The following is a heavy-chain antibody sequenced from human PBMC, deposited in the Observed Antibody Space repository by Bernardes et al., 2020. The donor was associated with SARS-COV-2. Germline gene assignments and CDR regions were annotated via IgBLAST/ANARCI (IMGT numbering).Heavy chain of an antibody. Sequence: SETLSLTCTVSGGSISSYYWSWIRQPAGKGLEWIGRIYTSGSTNYNPSLKSRVTMSVDTSKNQFSLKLSSVTAADTAVYYCARDEYCSSTSCYTRGDSYWGQGTLVTVSS. D-gene: IGHD2-2*02. J-gene: IGHJ4*02. CDR1: GGSISSYY. V-gene: IGHV4-4*07. CDR2: IYTSGST. CDR3: ARDEYCSSTSCYTRGDSY.